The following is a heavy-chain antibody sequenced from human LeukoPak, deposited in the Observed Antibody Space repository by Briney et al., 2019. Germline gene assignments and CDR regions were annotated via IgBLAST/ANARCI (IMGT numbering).Heavy chain of an antibody. CDR2: IYTSGST. Sequence: SQTLSLTCTVSGGSISSGSYYWSWIRQPAGKGLEWIGRIYTSGSTNYSPSLKSRVSISVDASKSQFSLQLSSVTAADTAVYYCARGNYDFWSGYDYWGQGILVTVSS. CDR1: GGSISSGSYY. J-gene: IGHJ4*02. D-gene: IGHD3-3*01. CDR3: ARGNYDFWSGYDY. V-gene: IGHV4-61*02.